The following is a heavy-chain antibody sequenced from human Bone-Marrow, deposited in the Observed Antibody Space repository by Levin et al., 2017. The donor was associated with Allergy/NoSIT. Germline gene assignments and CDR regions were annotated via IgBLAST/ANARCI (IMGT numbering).Heavy chain of an antibody. CDR1: GFTFNKFD. CDR3: ARDGFCRGTGCHQYESYYYGLDV. D-gene: IGHD2-2*01. CDR2: ISFDGANS. Sequence: GGSLRLSCVTSGFTFNKFDIHWVRQAPGKGLEWVAKISFDGANSHYADSVRGRFTVSRDSSKNTVSLQMDSLRVDDMAIYYCARDGFCRGTGCHQYESYYYGLDVWGPGTTVTVSS. V-gene: IGHV3-33*01. J-gene: IGHJ6*01.